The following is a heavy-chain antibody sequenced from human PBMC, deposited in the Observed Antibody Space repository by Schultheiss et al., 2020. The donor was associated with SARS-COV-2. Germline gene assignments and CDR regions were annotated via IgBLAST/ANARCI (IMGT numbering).Heavy chain of an antibody. V-gene: IGHV4-4*02. CDR3: AGDSQGGLYHFDY. CDR1: GGSISSSNW. D-gene: IGHD2-8*01. J-gene: IGHJ4*02. Sequence: SETLSLTCAVSGGSISSSNWWSWVRQPPGKGLEWIGEINHSGSTNYNPSLKSRVTISVDTSKNQFSLNLTSVTAADTAIYYCAGDSQGGLYHFDYWGQGNLVTVSS. CDR2: INHSGST.